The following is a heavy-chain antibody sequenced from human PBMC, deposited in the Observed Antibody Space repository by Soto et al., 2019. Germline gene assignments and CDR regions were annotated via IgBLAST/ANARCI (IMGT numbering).Heavy chain of an antibody. V-gene: IGHV1-18*01. CDR2: ISAYNGNR. D-gene: IGHD3-10*01. CDR3: AGDNDGSAQGFLHDP. CDR1: GYTFTSYG. J-gene: IGHJ5*02. Sequence: GASAKVSCKASGYTFTSYGLRWVRQAPGQGLERVGWISAYNGNRYCAQKLQGRVTMTTDSCTGTASMELSSLRSEDTAVYYCAGDNDGSAQGFLHDPSGQGTLVTVSS.